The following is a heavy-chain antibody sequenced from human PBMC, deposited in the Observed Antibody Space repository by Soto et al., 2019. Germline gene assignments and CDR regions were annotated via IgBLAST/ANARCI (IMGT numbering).Heavy chain of an antibody. Sequence: GESLKISCAASGFTFSSYAMHWVRQAPGKGLEWVAVISYDGSNKYYADSVKGRFTISRDNSKNTLYLQMNSLRAEDTAVYYCARDPVAAAGTPSGYYYYGMDVWGQGTTVTVSS. V-gene: IGHV3-30-3*01. CDR1: GFTFSSYA. D-gene: IGHD6-13*01. CDR2: ISYDGSNK. CDR3: ARDPVAAAGTPSGYYYYGMDV. J-gene: IGHJ6*02.